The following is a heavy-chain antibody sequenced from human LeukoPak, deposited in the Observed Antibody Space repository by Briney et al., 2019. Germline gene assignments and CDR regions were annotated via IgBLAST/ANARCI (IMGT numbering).Heavy chain of an antibody. CDR1: GGSFSGYY. CDR2: INHSGST. V-gene: IGHV4-34*01. J-gene: IGHJ4*02. Sequence: SETLSLTCAVYGGSFSGYYWSWIRQPPGKGLEWIGEINHSGSTNYNPSLKSRVTISVDTSKNQFSLKLSSVTAADTAVYYCARGTMVRGVMGYWGQGTLVTVSS. CDR3: ARGTMVRGVMGY. D-gene: IGHD3-10*01.